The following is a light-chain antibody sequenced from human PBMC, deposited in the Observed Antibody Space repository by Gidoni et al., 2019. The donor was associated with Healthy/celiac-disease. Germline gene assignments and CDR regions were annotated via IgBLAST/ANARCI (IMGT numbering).Light chain of an antibody. CDR2: TDS. CDR3: QSADSSGTRSWV. J-gene: IGLJ3*02. CDR1: ALPKQY. Sequence: SYELTQPPSVSVSPGQTARITCSGDALPKQYAYWYQQKPGQAPVLVIYTDSERPSGIPERFSGSSSGTTVTLTISGVQAEDEADYYCQSADSSGTRSWVFGGGTKLTVL. V-gene: IGLV3-25*03.